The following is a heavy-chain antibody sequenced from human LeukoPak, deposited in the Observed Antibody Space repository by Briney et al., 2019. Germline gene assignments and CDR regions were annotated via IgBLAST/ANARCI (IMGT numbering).Heavy chain of an antibody. Sequence: SETLSLTCTVSGGSISSSSYYWGWIRQPPGKGLEWIGSIYYSGSTYYNPSLKSRVTISVDTSKNQFSLKLSSVTAADTAVYYCARRLRMWFGELVYFDYWSQGTLVTVSS. CDR3: ARRLRMWFGELVYFDY. CDR2: IYYSGST. D-gene: IGHD3-10*01. J-gene: IGHJ4*02. CDR1: GGSISSSSYY. V-gene: IGHV4-39*01.